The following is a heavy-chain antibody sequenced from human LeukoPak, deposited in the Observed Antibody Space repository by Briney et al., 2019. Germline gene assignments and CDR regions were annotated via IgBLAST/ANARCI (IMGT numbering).Heavy chain of an antibody. Sequence: GGSLRLSCAASGFTFSSYGMHWVRQAPGKGLEWVAVISYDGSNKYYADSVKGRFTISRDNSKNTLYLQMNSLRAEDTAVYYCAKGGHYYDSSGYYSFDYWGQGTLVTVSS. V-gene: IGHV3-30*18. CDR3: AKGGHYYDSSGYYSFDY. CDR2: ISYDGSNK. D-gene: IGHD3-22*01. J-gene: IGHJ4*02. CDR1: GFTFSSYG.